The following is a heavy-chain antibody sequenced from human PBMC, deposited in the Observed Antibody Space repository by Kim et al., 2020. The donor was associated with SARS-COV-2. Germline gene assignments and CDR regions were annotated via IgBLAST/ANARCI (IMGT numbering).Heavy chain of an antibody. CDR2: LYSGGST. CDR1: GFSVSNDF. CDR3: ARGLGQQLAY. V-gene: IGHV3-53*01. D-gene: IGHD6-13*01. Sequence: GGSLRLSCAASGFSVSNDFISWVRQAPGRRLEWVSVLYSGGSTNYADSVEGRFTISRDNSKNMVYLQMNSLRAEDTAVYYCARGLGQQLAYWGQGTLVTVSS. J-gene: IGHJ4*02.